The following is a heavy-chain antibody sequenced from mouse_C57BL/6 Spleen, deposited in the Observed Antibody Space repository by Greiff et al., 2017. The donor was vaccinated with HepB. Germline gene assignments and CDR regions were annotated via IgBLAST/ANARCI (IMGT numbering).Heavy chain of an antibody. CDR1: GFTFTDYY. V-gene: IGHV7-3*01. CDR2: IRNKANGYTT. CDR3: ARWGYSYYFDY. D-gene: IGHD2-3*01. Sequence: EVMLVESGGGLVQPGGSLSLSCAASGFTFTDYYMSWVRQPPGKALEWLGFIRNKANGYTTEYSASVKGRFTISRDNSQSILYLQMNALRAEDSATYYCARWGYSYYFDYWGQGTTLTVSS. J-gene: IGHJ2*01.